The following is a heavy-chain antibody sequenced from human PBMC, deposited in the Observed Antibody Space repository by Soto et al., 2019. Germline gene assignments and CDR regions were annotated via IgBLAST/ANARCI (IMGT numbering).Heavy chain of an antibody. CDR2: IYWDDDK. V-gene: IGHV2-5*02. J-gene: IGHJ4*02. D-gene: IGHD6-6*01. Sequence: QITLKESGPTLVKPTQTLTLTCTFSGFSLSTSGVDVGWIRQPPGKALEWLALIYWDDDKRYKPSLKSRLTNPKGTSRYQVVLTMTNMDPLDTATYYCAHRRPYSNSPEYFFDYWGQGTLVTVSS. CDR3: AHRRPYSNSPEYFFDY. CDR1: GFSLSTSGVD.